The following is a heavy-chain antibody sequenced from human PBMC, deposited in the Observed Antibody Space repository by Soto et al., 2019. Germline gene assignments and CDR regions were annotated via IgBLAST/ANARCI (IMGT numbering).Heavy chain of an antibody. Sequence: GGSLRLSCAASGFTVSSNYMSWVRQAPGKGLEWVSVIYSCGSTYYTDSVKDRFTVSRDNSKNTLDLQMSSLRAEDTAVYYCATVHNTSRSFDSWGQGTLVTVSS. D-gene: IGHD1-20*01. CDR3: ATVHNTSRSFDS. CDR1: GFTVSSNY. V-gene: IGHV3-53*01. CDR2: IYSCGST. J-gene: IGHJ4*02.